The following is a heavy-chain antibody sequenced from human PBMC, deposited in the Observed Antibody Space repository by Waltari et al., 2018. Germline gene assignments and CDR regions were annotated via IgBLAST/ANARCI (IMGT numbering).Heavy chain of an antibody. D-gene: IGHD6-6*01. CDR1: GGSIRSSSYY. CDR3: ARHEYSSSNWFDP. Sequence: QLQLQESGPGLVKPSETLSLTCTVSGGSIRSSSYYWGWIRQPPGKGLEWIGSIYYSGSTYYNPSLKSRVTISVDTSKNQFSLKLSSVTAADTAVYYCARHEYSSSNWFDPWGQGTLVTVSS. V-gene: IGHV4-39*07. J-gene: IGHJ5*02. CDR2: IYYSGST.